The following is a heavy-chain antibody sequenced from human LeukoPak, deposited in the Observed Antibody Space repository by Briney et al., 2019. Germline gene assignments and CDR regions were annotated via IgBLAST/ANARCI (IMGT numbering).Heavy chain of an antibody. D-gene: IGHD1-26*01. V-gene: IGHV4-39*07. J-gene: IGHJ6*03. Sequence: HPSETLSLTCTVSGRSIRSSTFNWGWIRQPPGRGLEWIGSIHYTGTTFYNPSLKSRVTISVDTSKSQFSLKLRSVTAADTAVYYCARTGGSFYFYYYMDVWGKGTTVTVSS. CDR1: GRSIRSSTFN. CDR2: IHYTGTT. CDR3: ARTGGSFYFYYYMDV.